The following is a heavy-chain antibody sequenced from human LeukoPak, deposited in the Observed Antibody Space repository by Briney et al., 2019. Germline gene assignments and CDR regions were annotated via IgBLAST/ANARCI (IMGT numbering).Heavy chain of an antibody. Sequence: SETLSLTCAVSGYSISSGYYWGWIRQSPGKGLEWIGSAYHNGRTYYSPSLKSRVTISVDTFKNQVSLKLSSVTAADTAVYYCARAKSIITEVRGAVPGRFDFWGQGTLVTVSS. CDR1: GYSISSGYY. J-gene: IGHJ4*02. D-gene: IGHD3-10*01. V-gene: IGHV4-38-2*01. CDR2: AYHNGRT. CDR3: ARAKSIITEVRGAVPGRFDF.